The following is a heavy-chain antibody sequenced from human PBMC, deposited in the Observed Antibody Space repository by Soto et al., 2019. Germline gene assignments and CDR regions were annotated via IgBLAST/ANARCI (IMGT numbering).Heavy chain of an antibody. D-gene: IGHD6-13*01. Sequence: EVQLLESGGGLVQPGGSLRLSCAASGFTFSNYAVTWVRQAPGKGLEWVSTISGSGGSTYYAASVKGRFTISRDNSKNTLYLQMNSLRAEDTAVYHCAKDQGSSWYEIDYWGQGTLVTVSS. CDR3: AKDQGSSWYEIDY. J-gene: IGHJ4*02. CDR2: ISGSGGST. V-gene: IGHV3-23*01. CDR1: GFTFSNYA.